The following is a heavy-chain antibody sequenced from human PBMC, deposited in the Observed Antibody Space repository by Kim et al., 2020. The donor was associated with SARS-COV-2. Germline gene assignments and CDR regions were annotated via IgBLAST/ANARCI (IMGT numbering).Heavy chain of an antibody. J-gene: IGHJ6*02. CDR3: ARVPTGYGSGSYYPPHGMDV. CDR2: IYYSGST. CDR1: GGSISSYY. Sequence: SETLSLTCTVSGGSISSYYWSWIRQPPGKGLEWIGYIYYSGSTNYNPSLKSRVTISVDTSKNQFSLKLSSVTAADTAVYYCARVPTGYGSGSYYPPHGMDVWGQGTTVTVSS. D-gene: IGHD3-10*01. V-gene: IGHV4-59*01.